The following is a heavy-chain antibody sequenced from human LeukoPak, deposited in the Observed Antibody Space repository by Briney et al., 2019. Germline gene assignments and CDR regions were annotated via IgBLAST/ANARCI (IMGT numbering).Heavy chain of an antibody. V-gene: IGHV3-33*06. J-gene: IGHJ4*02. D-gene: IGHD3-10*01. Sequence: GGSLRLSCAASGFTFSSYGMHWVRQAPGKGLEWVAVIWYDGSNKYYADSVKGRFTISRDNSKNTLYPQMNSLRAEDTAVYYCAKALDYYGSGSYDPGLDYWGQGTLVTVSS. CDR3: AKALDYYGSGSYDPGLDY. CDR2: IWYDGSNK. CDR1: GFTFSSYG.